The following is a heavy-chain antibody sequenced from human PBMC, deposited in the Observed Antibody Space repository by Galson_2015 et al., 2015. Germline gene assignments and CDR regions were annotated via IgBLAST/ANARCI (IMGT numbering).Heavy chain of an antibody. J-gene: IGHJ5*02. CDR2: TYYRSKWYN. V-gene: IGHV6-1*01. CDR3: ARDRGIAAEDWFDP. Sequence: CAISGDSVSSNSDAWNWIRQSPSRGLEWLGRTYYRSKWYNDYAVSVKSRITINPDTSKNQFSLQLNSVTPEDTAVYYCARDRGIAAEDWFDPWGQGTLVTVSS. D-gene: IGHD6-13*01. CDR1: GDSVSSNSDA.